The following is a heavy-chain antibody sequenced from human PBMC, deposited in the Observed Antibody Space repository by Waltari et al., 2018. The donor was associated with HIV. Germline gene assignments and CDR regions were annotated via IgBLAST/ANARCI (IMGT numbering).Heavy chain of an antibody. V-gene: IGHV3-7*01. CDR2: IKEDGSEK. CDR1: GFTFRNYW. J-gene: IGHJ4*02. Sequence: EVQLVESGGGLVQPGGSLRISCAVSGFTFRNYWMTWVRQAPGKGVEWVAKIKEDGSEKYYVDSVKGRFTISRDNSKKSLYLQMNSLRVEDTAVYYCARDPEGYTLGGGDFDYWGQGTLVTVSS. CDR3: ARDPEGYTLGGGDFDY. D-gene: IGHD5-12*01.